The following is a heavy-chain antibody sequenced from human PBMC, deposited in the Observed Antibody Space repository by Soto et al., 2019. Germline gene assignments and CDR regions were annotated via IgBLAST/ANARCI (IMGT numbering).Heavy chain of an antibody. CDR3: AKAMRPDGVWDFDY. Sequence: VQLLESGGGLAQPGVSLRLSCAASGFTFSTYTMSWVRQAPGRGPEWVAGVSQDGTAHYTDCVKGRFTISRDNSRDTVYLQMITLRGEDTAVYYCAKAMRPDGVWDFDYWGQGTLVTVSS. CDR2: VSQDGTA. J-gene: IGHJ4*02. CDR1: GFTFSTYT. D-gene: IGHD2-2*01. V-gene: IGHV3-23*01.